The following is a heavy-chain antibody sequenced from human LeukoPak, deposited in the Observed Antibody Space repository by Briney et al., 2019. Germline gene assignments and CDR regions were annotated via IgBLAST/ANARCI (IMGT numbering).Heavy chain of an antibody. CDR1: GFTFSSYS. J-gene: IGHJ3*02. CDR3: ARDIAVAGDAFDI. V-gene: IGHV3-21*01. D-gene: IGHD6-19*01. CDR2: ISSSSSYI. Sequence: GGSLRLSCAASGFTFSSYSMTWVRQAPGKGLEWVTSISSSSSYIYYADSVKGRFTISRDNAKNSLYLQMNSLTAEDTAVYYCARDIAVAGDAFDIWGQGTMVTVSS.